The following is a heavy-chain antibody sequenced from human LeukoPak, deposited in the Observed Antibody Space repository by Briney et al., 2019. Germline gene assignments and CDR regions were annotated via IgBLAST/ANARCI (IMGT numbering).Heavy chain of an antibody. V-gene: IGHV3-30*18. J-gene: IGHJ6*02. CDR2: ISYDGSNK. D-gene: IGHD3-3*01. CDR3: AKDKDFWSGYYRGVPYYYGLDV. CDR1: GFTISNYE. Sequence: GGSLRLSCAASGFTISNYEMNWVRQAPGKGLEWVAVISYDGSNKYYADSVKGRFTISRDNANNTLYLQMNSLRPEDTALYHCAKDKDFWSGYYRGVPYYYGLDVWGQGTTVTVSS.